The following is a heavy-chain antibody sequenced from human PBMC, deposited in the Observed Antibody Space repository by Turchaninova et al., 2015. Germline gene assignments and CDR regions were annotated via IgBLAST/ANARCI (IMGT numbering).Heavy chain of an antibody. CDR2: INSGGTRP. J-gene: IGHJ3*02. Sequence: EVQLVESGGGLVQPGGSLRLSCAASGFTFSSYWMHWVRQAPGKGMVWVSRINSGGTRPAYADAGKVHFTISVDNDKNTLYLQMNSLRAEDTAVFYCARGRWQQLGSDGFDIWGQGTMVTVSS. CDR1: GFTFSSYW. CDR3: ARGRWQQLGSDGFDI. D-gene: IGHD5-24*01. V-gene: IGHV3-74*01.